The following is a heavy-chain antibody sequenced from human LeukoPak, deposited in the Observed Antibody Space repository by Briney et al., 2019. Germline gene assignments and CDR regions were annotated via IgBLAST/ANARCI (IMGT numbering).Heavy chain of an antibody. CDR2: ISSSSSYI. Sequence: GGSLRLSCAASGFTFSSYGMHWVRQAPGKGLEWVSSISSSSSYIYYADSVKGRFTISRDNAKNSLYLQMNSLRAEGTAVYYCASVWGSYRPFDYWGQGTLVTVSS. CDR3: ASVWGSYRPFDY. J-gene: IGHJ4*02. V-gene: IGHV3-21*01. CDR1: GFTFSSYG. D-gene: IGHD3-16*02.